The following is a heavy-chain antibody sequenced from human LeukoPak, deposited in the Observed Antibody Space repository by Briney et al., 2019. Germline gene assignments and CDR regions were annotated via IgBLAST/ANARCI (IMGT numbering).Heavy chain of an antibody. CDR3: ARAEYRYDSSGYSTGYYYYYMDV. J-gene: IGHJ6*03. Sequence: SETLSLTCTVSGGSISSSSYYWGWIRQPPGKGLEWIGSIYYSGSTNYNPSLKSRVTISVDTSKNQFSLKLSSVTAADTAVYYCARAEYRYDSSGYSTGYYYYYMDVWGKGTTVTISS. D-gene: IGHD3-22*01. CDR1: GGSISSSSYY. CDR2: IYYSGST. V-gene: IGHV4-39*07.